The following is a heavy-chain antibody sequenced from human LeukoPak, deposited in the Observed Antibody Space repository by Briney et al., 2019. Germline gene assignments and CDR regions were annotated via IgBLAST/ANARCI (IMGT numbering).Heavy chain of an antibody. V-gene: IGHV3-48*03. Sequence: PGGSLRLSCAASGFTFSSYEMNWVPQAPGKGLEWVSYISSSGSTIYYADSVKGRFTISRDNAKNLLYLQMNSLRAEDTAVYYCAELGITMIGGVWGKGNTVTISS. CDR3: AELGITMIGGV. CDR1: GFTFSSYE. CDR2: ISSSGSTI. D-gene: IGHD3-10*02. J-gene: IGHJ6*04.